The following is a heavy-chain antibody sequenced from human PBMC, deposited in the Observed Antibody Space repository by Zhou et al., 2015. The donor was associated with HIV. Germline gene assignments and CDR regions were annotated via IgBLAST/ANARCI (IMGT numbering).Heavy chain of an antibody. J-gene: IGHJ4*02. V-gene: IGHV1-18*04. D-gene: IGHD6-19*01. CDR1: GYTFTNFF. Sequence: QVQLVQSGTEVKKTGASVRVSCKSAGYTFTNFFIHWVRQAPGQGLEWMGCLDPYSGDTDSAQKLQGRVTMTTDTSTSTVYMELRSLISDDTAVYYCARPRDPGSRYSSGWYPFDYWGQGTLVTVSS. CDR2: LDPYSGDT. CDR3: ARPRDPGSRYSSGWYPFDY.